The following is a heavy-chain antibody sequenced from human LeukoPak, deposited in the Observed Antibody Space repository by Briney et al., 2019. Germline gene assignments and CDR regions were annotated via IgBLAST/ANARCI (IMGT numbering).Heavy chain of an antibody. CDR3: ARGLRLGEFDNY. J-gene: IGHJ4*02. CDR2: IYYSGST. D-gene: IGHD3-16*01. V-gene: IGHV4-39*01. Sequence: SETLSLTCTVSGGSISSSSYYWGWIRQPPGKGLEWIGSIYYSGSTYYNPSLKSRVTISVDTSKNQFSLKLSSVTAADTAVYYCARGLRLGEFDNYWSQGTLVTVSS. CDR1: GGSISSSSYY.